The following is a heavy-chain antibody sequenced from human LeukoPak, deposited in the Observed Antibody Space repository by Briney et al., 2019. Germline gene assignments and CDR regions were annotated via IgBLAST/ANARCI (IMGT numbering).Heavy chain of an antibody. J-gene: IGHJ4*02. Sequence: GGSLRLSCAASGFTFSSYWMSWVRQAPGKGLEWVSYISSSGSTKYYADSVKGRFTISRDNAKNSLYLQMNSLRAEDTAVYYCVHLGTVAGDFDYWGQGTLVTVSS. CDR1: GFTFSSYW. CDR2: ISSSGSTK. D-gene: IGHD6-19*01. V-gene: IGHV3-48*04. CDR3: VHLGTVAGDFDY.